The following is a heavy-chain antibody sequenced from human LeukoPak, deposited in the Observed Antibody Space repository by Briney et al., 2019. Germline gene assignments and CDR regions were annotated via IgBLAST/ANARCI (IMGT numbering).Heavy chain of an antibody. CDR2: IKQDGSEK. V-gene: IGHV3-7*01. CDR3: AKQLGGSGSY. J-gene: IGHJ4*02. D-gene: IGHD3-10*01. Sequence: GGALRLSCAASGFTFNSYWMSWVRPAPGKGLEWVANIKQDGSEKYYVDSVKGRFTISRDNAQNSVFLQMNSLRAEDTAVYYCAKQLGGSGSYWGQGTLATVSS. CDR1: GFTFNSYW.